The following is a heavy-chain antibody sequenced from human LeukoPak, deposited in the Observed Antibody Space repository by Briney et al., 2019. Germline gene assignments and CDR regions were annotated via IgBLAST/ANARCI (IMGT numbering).Heavy chain of an antibody. Sequence: PGGSLRLSCAASGFTFSGHSMTWVRQAPGKGLEWVSSITYSSTNIYYTDSVKGRFTISRDNAKNSLFLQMNSLRAEDTAVYFCARSSMGYCVNGVCRDFDYWGQGALVTVSS. CDR3: ARSSMGYCVNGVCRDFDY. V-gene: IGHV3-21*01. J-gene: IGHJ4*02. CDR2: ITYSSTNI. D-gene: IGHD2-8*01. CDR1: GFTFSGHS.